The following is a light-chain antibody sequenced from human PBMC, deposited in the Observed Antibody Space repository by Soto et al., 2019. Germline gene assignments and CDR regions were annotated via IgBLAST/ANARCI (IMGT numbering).Light chain of an antibody. CDR1: SSDVGGYNY. CDR2: DVS. CDR3: SSYTSSSTLEV. J-gene: IGLJ2*01. Sequence: QSVLTQPASVSGSPGQSITISCTGTSSDVGGYNYVSWYQQHPGKAPKLMIYDVSNRPSGVSNRFSGSKSGNTASLTISGLQAEDGADYYCSSYTSSSTLEVFGGGTKVTVL. V-gene: IGLV2-14*01.